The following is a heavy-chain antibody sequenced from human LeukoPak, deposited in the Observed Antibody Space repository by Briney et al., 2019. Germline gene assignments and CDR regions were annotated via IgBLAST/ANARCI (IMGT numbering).Heavy chain of an antibody. CDR3: AKGHTYGMI. Sequence: PGGSLRLSCANSGFTFSDYYMSWIRQTPGKGLEWVAYISPGGTTMEYAKSVKGRFTISRDNAKDSLYLQMNSLEAEDTAVYYCAKGHTYGMIWGQGTLVSVSS. CDR2: ISPGGTTM. V-gene: IGHV3-11*01. CDR1: GFTFSDYY. D-gene: IGHD3-10*01. J-gene: IGHJ4*02.